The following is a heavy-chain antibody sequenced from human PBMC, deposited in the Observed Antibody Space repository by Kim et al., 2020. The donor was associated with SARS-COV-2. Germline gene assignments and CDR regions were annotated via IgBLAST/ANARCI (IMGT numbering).Heavy chain of an antibody. V-gene: IGHV1-2*05. CDR2: INPSSGVT. CDR1: GYTFTTRY. CDR3: ARGNTETIDY. J-gene: IGHJ4*02. Sequence: SVKVSCKTSGYTFTTRYLHWVRQAPGQGLEWMGRINPSSGVTNSAQKFEGRVTMTRDTSISTAYMELSRLRSDDTVVYYCARGNTETIDYWGQGTLVTVSS.